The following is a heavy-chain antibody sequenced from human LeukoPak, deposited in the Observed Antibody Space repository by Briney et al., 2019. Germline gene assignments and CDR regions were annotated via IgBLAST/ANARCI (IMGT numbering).Heavy chain of an antibody. V-gene: IGHV3-15*01. J-gene: IGHJ4*02. CDR1: GFAFSTAW. D-gene: IGHD2-21*01. CDR3: ITDIPSEIYPFDN. CDR2: IKSKADGETI. Sequence: NPGGSLRLSCAASGFAFSTAWMSWGRQAPGKGLEWVGLIKSKADGETIHYAAPVKGRFTISRDDSKATLYLQMNSLKIEDTAVYYCITDIPSEIYPFDNWGQGTLVTVSS.